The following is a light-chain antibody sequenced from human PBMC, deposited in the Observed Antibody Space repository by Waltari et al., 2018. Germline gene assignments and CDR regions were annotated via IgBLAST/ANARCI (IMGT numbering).Light chain of an antibody. V-gene: IGKV3-15*01. CDR2: GAS. Sequence: EIVMTQSPATLSVSRGERATLSCRASQSVSSNLAWYQQKPGQAPRLLIYGASTRATGIPARFSGSGSGTEFTLTISSLQSEDFAVYYCQQYYASLLTFGGGTKVEIK. CDR3: QQYYASLLT. CDR1: QSVSSN. J-gene: IGKJ4*01.